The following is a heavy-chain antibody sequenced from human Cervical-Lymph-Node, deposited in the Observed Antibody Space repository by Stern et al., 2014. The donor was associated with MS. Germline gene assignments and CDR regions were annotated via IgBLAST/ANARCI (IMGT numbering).Heavy chain of an antibody. Sequence: QLQLQESGPGLVKPSQTLSLTCTVSGGSISSGSYYWSWIRQPAGKGLEWIGRIYTSGTTNYTPSLKSRVTISVDTSKTQFSVKLSSVTAADTAVYYCARETVLVVITAYYYYGMDVWGQGTTVTVSS. CDR3: ARETVLVVITAYYYYGMDV. CDR2: IYTSGTT. J-gene: IGHJ6*02. D-gene: IGHD3-22*01. CDR1: GGSISSGSYY. V-gene: IGHV4-61*02.